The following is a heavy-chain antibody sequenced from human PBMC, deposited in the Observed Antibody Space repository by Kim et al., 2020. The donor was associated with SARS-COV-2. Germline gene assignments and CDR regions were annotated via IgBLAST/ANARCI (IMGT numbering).Heavy chain of an antibody. Sequence: GGSLRLSCAASGFTFSSYEMNWVRQAPGKGLEWVSYISSSGSTIYYADSVKGRFTISRDNAKNSLYLQMNSLRAEDTAVYYCARDQARRYFDWHLFDYWGQGTLVTVSS. CDR3: ARDQARRYFDWHLFDY. CDR1: GFTFSSYE. J-gene: IGHJ4*02. V-gene: IGHV3-48*03. CDR2: ISSSGSTI. D-gene: IGHD3-9*01.